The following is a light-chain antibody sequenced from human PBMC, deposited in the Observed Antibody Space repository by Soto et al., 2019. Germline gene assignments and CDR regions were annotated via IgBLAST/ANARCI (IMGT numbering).Light chain of an antibody. Sequence: QPVLTQSHSASASLGASVKLTCTLSSGHSSYAIAWHQQQPEKGPRYLMKLNSDGSHSKGDGIPDRFSGSSSGAERYLTISSRQSEDEADDYCQTWGTGIQVFGGGTKLTVL. J-gene: IGLJ2*01. CDR1: SGHSSYA. CDR2: LNSDGSH. CDR3: QTWGTGIQV. V-gene: IGLV4-69*01.